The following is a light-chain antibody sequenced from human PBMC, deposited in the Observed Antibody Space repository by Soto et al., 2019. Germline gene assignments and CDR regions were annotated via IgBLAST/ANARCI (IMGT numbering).Light chain of an antibody. J-gene: IGKJ1*01. CDR1: QSISSW. CDR2: KAS. V-gene: IGKV1-5*03. CDR3: QQYNSYWT. Sequence: DIQMTQSPSTLSASVGDRVTITCRASQSISSWLAWYQQKPGKAPKLLIYKASSLESGVPSRFSGSGSGTDFTLIISRLQPDDFATYYCQQYNSYWTFGQGTKVEIK.